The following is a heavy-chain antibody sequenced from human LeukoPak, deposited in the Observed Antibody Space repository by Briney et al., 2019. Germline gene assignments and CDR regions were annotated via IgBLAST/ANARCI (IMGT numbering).Heavy chain of an antibody. CDR3: AKDYADTAMDYYYYYGMDV. CDR2: ISGSGGST. J-gene: IGHJ6*02. V-gene: IGHV3-23*01. Sequence: PGGSLRLSCAASGFTFTSYAMSWVRQAPGKGLEWVSSISGSGGSTHYADSVKGRFTISRDNSKNTLYLQMNSLRAEDTAVYYCAKDYADTAMDYYYYYGMDVWGQGTTVTVSS. CDR1: GFTFTSYA. D-gene: IGHD5-18*01.